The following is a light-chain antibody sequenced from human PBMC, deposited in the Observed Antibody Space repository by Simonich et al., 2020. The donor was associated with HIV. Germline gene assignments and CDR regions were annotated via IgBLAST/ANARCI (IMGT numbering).Light chain of an antibody. Sequence: AIRMTQSPSSLSASPGDRVTITCRASQGISSYLAWYQQKPGKAPKLLIYAASTLQSGVPSRFSGSGSGTDFTLTISCLQSEDFATYYCQQYYSYPQTFGQGTKLEIK. CDR2: AAS. V-gene: IGKV1-8*01. J-gene: IGKJ2*01. CDR3: QQYYSYPQT. CDR1: QGISSY.